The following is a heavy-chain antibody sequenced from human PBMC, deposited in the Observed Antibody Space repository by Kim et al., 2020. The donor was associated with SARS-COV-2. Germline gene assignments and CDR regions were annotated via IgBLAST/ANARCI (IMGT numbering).Heavy chain of an antibody. CDR2: INHSGRT. V-gene: IGHV4-34*01. CDR1: GGSFSGYY. J-gene: IGHJ4*02. D-gene: IGHD3-10*01. Sequence: SETLSLTCAAYGGSFSGYYWSWIRQPPGKGLEWIGEINHSGRTNYNPSLKSRVTISVDTSKNQLSLKLTSVTAADTAVYFCARRLSNTSGWGSNYCDLWGQGILVTVSS. CDR3: ARRLSNTSGWGSNYCDL.